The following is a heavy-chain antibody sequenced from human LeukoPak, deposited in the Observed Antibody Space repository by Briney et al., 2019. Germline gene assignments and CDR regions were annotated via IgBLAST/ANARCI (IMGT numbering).Heavy chain of an antibody. CDR3: AKVDGYNSGWYDS. J-gene: IGHJ5*01. V-gene: IGHV3-7*03. CDR1: GFTFSDYW. CDR2: IGQDGSEI. D-gene: IGHD6-19*01. Sequence: GGSLRLSCAASGFTFSDYWMSWVRQTPGKEPEWVANIGQDGSEIYYVDSVKGRFTISRDNAKNSLYLQMDILKPEDTAFYYCAKVDGYNSGWYDSWGQGTLVTVSS.